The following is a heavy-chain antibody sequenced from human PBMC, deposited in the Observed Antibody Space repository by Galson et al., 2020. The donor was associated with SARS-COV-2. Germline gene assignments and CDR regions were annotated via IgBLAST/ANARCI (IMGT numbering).Heavy chain of an antibody. CDR2: ISNSAYTI. V-gene: IGHV3-11*01. D-gene: IGHD1-26*01. J-gene: IGHJ6*02. CDR1: GFTFSDYY. Sequence: GESLKISCVASGFTFSDYYMTWIRQAPGKGLEWIAFISNSAYTIHYADSVEGRFTVSRDNAKNSLFLQLDSLRVDDTAVYYCAHSWAQGFGYYVGDDVWGQGAAVTVSS. CDR3: AHSWAQGFGYYVGDDV.